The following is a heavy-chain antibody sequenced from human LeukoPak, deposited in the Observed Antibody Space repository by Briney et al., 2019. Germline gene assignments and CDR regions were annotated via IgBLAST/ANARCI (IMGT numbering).Heavy chain of an antibody. Sequence: ASVKVSCKVSGYTLTELSMHWVRQAPGKGLEWMGGFDPEDGETVYAQKFQGRVTMTEDTSTDTAYMELSSLRSEDTAVYYCAVCQGTTVTPFDYWGQGTLVTVSS. J-gene: IGHJ4*02. V-gene: IGHV1-24*01. CDR3: AVCQGTTVTPFDY. CDR2: FDPEDGET. CDR1: GYTLTELS. D-gene: IGHD4-17*01.